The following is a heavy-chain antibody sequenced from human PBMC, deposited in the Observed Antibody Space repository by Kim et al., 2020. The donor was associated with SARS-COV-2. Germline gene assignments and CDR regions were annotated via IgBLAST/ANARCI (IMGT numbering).Heavy chain of an antibody. CDR3: ARNPYGSDQFDL. V-gene: IGHV1-8*01. D-gene: IGHD6-19*01. J-gene: IGHJ5*02. CDR2: MSPNNGNT. CDR1: GYTFTTYD. Sequence: ASVKVSCKASGYTFTTYDINWMRQATGQGLEWMGWMSPNNGNTGYAQKFQGRVTLTRDTSIGTAYMELSSLTSEDTAVYYCARNPYGSDQFDLWGQGTLV.